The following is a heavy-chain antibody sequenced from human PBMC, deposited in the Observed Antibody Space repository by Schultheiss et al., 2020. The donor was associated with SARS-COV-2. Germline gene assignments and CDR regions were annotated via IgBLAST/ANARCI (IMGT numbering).Heavy chain of an antibody. CDR2: INHSGST. V-gene: IGHV4-34*01. J-gene: IGHJ4*02. Sequence: SETLSLTCTVSGGSISSFYWSWIRQPPGKGLEWIGEINHSGSTNYNPSLKSRVTISEDTSKNQFSLKLSSVTAADTAVYYCARGATVTRDFDCWGQGTLVTVSS. D-gene: IGHD4-17*01. CDR3: ARGATVTRDFDC. CDR1: GGSISSFY.